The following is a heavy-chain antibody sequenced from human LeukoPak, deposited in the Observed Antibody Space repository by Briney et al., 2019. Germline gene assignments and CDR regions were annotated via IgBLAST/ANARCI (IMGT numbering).Heavy chain of an antibody. Sequence: PSETLSLTCAVYGGSFSGYYWSWIRQPPGKGLEWIGEINHSGSTNYNPSLKSRVTISVDTSKNQFSLKLSSVTAADTAVYYCARAHVLIRAFDYWGQGTLVTVSS. J-gene: IGHJ4*02. D-gene: IGHD2-8*01. CDR2: INHSGST. CDR3: ARAHVLIRAFDY. CDR1: GGSFSGYY. V-gene: IGHV4-34*01.